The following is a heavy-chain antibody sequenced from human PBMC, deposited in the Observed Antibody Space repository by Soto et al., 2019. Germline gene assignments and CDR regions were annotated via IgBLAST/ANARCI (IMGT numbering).Heavy chain of an antibody. V-gene: IGHV4-59*01. Sequence: SETLSLTCTVSGGSISSYYWSWIRQPPGKGLEWIGYIYYSGSTNYNPSLKSRVTISVDTSKNQFSLKLSSVTAADTAVYYCARSRGDYYGSGNYYYGMDVWGQGTTVTVSS. CDR1: GGSISSYY. J-gene: IGHJ6*02. D-gene: IGHD3-10*01. CDR3: ARSRGDYYGSGNYYYGMDV. CDR2: IYYSGST.